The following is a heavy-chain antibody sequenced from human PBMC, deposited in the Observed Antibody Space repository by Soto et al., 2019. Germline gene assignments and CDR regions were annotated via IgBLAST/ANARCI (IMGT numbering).Heavy chain of an antibody. D-gene: IGHD3-22*01. CDR3: ARADSSCYHYYYYGMDV. Sequence: QVQLVQSGAEVKKPGASVKVSCKASGYTFTSYGISWVRQAPGQGLEWMGWISAYNGNTNYAQKLQGRVTMTTDTSTSTAYMELRSLRSDDTAVYYYARADSSCYHYYYYGMDVWGQGTTVTVSS. J-gene: IGHJ6*02. V-gene: IGHV1-18*01. CDR1: GYTFTSYG. CDR2: ISAYNGNT.